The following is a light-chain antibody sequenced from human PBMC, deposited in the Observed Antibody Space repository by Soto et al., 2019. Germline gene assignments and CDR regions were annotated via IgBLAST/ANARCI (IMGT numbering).Light chain of an antibody. Sequence: SYELTQPPSMSVSPGQTARITCSGDALPKQYAYWYQKKPGQAPVLVIYKDSERPSGIPERFSGSSSGTTVTLTISGVQAEDEADYYCQSAHSSGTYVVFGSGTKLTVL. J-gene: IGLJ2*01. CDR2: KDS. CDR1: ALPKQY. CDR3: QSAHSSGTYVV. V-gene: IGLV3-25*03.